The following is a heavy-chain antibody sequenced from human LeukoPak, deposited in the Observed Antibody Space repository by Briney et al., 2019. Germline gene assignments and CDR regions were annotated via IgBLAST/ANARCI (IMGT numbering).Heavy chain of an antibody. Sequence: GGSLRLSCAASGFTFSSYAMSWVRQAPGKGLEWVSAISGSGGSTYYADSVKGRFTISRDNSKNTLYLQMNSLRAEDTAVYCCAKRKSGSYYVDDYYFDYWGQGTLVTVSS. CDR3: AKRKSGSYYVDDYYFDY. V-gene: IGHV3-23*01. CDR2: ISGSGGST. D-gene: IGHD1-26*01. J-gene: IGHJ4*02. CDR1: GFTFSSYA.